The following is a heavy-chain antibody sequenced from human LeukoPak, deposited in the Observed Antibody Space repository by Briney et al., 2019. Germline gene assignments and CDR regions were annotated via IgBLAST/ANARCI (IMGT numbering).Heavy chain of an antibody. J-gene: IGHJ4*02. V-gene: IGHV4-59*08. CDR1: GGSISNNY. CDR3: ARRYSNGWYFDY. Sequence: SETLSLTCSVSGGSISNNYWSWIQQPPGKGLEWMGYIFYSGSSDSNPSLKSRVTISVDTSKNQFSLKLTSVTAADTAVYYCARRYSNGWYFDYWGQGTLVPVSS. CDR2: IFYSGSS. D-gene: IGHD6-19*01.